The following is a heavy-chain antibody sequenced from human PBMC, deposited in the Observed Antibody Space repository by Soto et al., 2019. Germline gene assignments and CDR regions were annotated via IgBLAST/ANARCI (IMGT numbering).Heavy chain of an antibody. V-gene: IGHV3-7*03. Sequence: GGSLRLSCVASASTFSSHWMTWVRQAPGKGLEWVANIKEDGSEKYYVDSVKGRFTISRDNDKKSLYLQMSSLRAEDTAVYYCVCTLTATGWFGPWGQGNLVTVSS. CDR1: ASTFSSHW. J-gene: IGHJ5*02. CDR3: VCTLTATGWFGP. CDR2: IKEDGSEK.